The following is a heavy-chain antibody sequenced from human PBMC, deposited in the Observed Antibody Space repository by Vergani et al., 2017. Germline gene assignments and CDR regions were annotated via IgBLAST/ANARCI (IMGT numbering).Heavy chain of an antibody. D-gene: IGHD3-22*01. V-gene: IGHV3-74*02. Sequence: VQLVESGGGVVQPGGSLRLSCAASGFTFSSYWMHWVRQAPGKGLVWVSRINSDGSSTSYADSVKGRFTISRDDAKNTLYLQMNSLRAEDTAVYYCARSVTMNSFIDYWGQGTLVTVSS. CDR2: INSDGSST. CDR1: GFTFSSYW. CDR3: ARSVTMNSFIDY. J-gene: IGHJ4*02.